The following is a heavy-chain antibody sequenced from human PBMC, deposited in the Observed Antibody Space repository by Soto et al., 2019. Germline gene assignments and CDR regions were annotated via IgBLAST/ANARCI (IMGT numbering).Heavy chain of an antibody. D-gene: IGHD6-6*01. V-gene: IGHV6-1*01. Sequence: SPTLSLTCSISGDSVSSNSAAWNWIRQTPSRGLEWMGRTYYRSKWYNDYAVSVKSRITINPDTSKNQFSLQLNSVTPEDTAVYYCSRGFGSSSGVYYYYYTDVWGKGTTVTVSS. CDR2: TYYRSKWYN. CDR1: GDSVSSNSAA. CDR3: SRGFGSSSGVYYYYYTDV. J-gene: IGHJ6*03.